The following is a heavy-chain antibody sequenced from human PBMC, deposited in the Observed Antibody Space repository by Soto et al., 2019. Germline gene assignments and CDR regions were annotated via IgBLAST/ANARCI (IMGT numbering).Heavy chain of an antibody. V-gene: IGHV3-23*01. Sequence: GGSLRLSCAASGFTFSSYAMSWVRQAPGKGLEWVSAISGSGGSTYYADSVKGQFTISRDNSKNTLYLQMNSLRAEDTAVYYCAKDQSGYSYGLDYWGQGTLVTVSS. CDR2: ISGSGGST. CDR3: AKDQSGYSYGLDY. D-gene: IGHD5-18*01. J-gene: IGHJ4*02. CDR1: GFTFSSYA.